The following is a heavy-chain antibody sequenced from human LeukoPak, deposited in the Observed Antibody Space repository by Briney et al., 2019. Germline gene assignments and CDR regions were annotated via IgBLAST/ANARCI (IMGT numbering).Heavy chain of an antibody. CDR2: ISASSSYT. Sequence: GGSLRLSCVVSGIPFSDYYMNWIRLAPGKGLEWISYISASSSYTYYADSVKGRFTISRDNAKNTLYLQMNSLGVEDTAVYYCAVGTAADFWGQGTLVSVSS. D-gene: IGHD6-13*01. CDR1: GIPFSDYY. J-gene: IGHJ4*02. CDR3: AVGTAADF. V-gene: IGHV3-11*03.